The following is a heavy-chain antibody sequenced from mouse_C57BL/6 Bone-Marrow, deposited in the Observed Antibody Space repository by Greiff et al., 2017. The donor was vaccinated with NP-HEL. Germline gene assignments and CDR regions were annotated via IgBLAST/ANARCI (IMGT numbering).Heavy chain of an antibody. Sequence: VHLVESGAELARPGASVKLSCKASGYTFTSYGISWVKQRTGQGLEWIGEIYPRSGNTYYNEKFKGKATLTADKSSSTAYMELRSLTSEDSAVYFCARFTTVVAPYYAMDYWGQGTSVTVSS. CDR3: ARFTTVVAPYYAMDY. V-gene: IGHV1-81*01. D-gene: IGHD1-1*01. CDR1: GYTFTSYG. J-gene: IGHJ4*01. CDR2: IYPRSGNT.